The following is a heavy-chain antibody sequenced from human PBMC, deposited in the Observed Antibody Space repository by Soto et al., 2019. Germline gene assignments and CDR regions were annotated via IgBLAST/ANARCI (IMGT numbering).Heavy chain of an antibody. Sequence: EVQLVESGGGLVQHGGSLRLSCAASGFTFISYSMNWVRQAPGKGPEWVSYISSSSSTIYYADSVKGRFTISRDNAQNSLYLQMNSLRAEDTAVYYCTRDLRFYQGSVSYSAQPGSFDYWGQGTLVAVSS. CDR3: TRDLRFYQGSVSYSAQPGSFDY. V-gene: IGHV3-48*01. CDR2: ISSSSSTI. J-gene: IGHJ4*02. CDR1: GFTFISYS. D-gene: IGHD3-10*01.